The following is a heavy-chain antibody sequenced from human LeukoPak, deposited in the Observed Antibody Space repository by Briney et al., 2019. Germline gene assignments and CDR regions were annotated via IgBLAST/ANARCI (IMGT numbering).Heavy chain of an antibody. CDR1: GFTFSSNW. J-gene: IGHJ4*02. D-gene: IGHD1-14*01. Sequence: PGGSLRLSCAASGFTFSSNWMHWVRQAPGKGLVWVSRFSGDGSRTDYADSVKGQFTISRDNRKNTLYLQMNSQRAEDPAVYYCAKPLGPSVDFDYWGQGTLVTVSS. CDR2: FSGDGSRT. V-gene: IGHV3-74*01. CDR3: AKPLGPSVDFDY.